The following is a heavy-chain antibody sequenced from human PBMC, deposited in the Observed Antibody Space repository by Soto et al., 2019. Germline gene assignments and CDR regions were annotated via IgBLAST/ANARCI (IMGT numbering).Heavy chain of an antibody. J-gene: IGHJ6*02. Sequence: QGQLGESGGGLAKPGGSLRLSCAASGFTFSDYYMSWIRQAPGKGLEWVSYISSSGTTIYYADSVKGRFTISRDNASNSLFLQMNSLRDEDTAVYYCAKGYVWGSYRPSMDVWGHGTTVTVSS. D-gene: IGHD3-16*02. CDR3: AKGYVWGSYRPSMDV. V-gene: IGHV3-11*01. CDR1: GFTFSDYY. CDR2: ISSSGTTI.